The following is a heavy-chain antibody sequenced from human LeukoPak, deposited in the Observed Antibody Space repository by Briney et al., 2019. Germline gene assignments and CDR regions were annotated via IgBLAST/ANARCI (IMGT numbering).Heavy chain of an antibody. D-gene: IGHD2-21*02. CDR1: GYTFTSYG. CDR2: ISAYNGNT. CDR3: ARGLRAYCGGDCYPFDY. J-gene: IGHJ4*02. Sequence: ASVKVSCKASGYTFTSYGISWVRQAPGQGLEWMGWISAYNGNTNYAQKLQGRVTMTTDTSTSTAYMELRGLRSDDTAVYYCARGLRAYCGGDCYPFDYWGQGTLVTVSS. V-gene: IGHV1-18*01.